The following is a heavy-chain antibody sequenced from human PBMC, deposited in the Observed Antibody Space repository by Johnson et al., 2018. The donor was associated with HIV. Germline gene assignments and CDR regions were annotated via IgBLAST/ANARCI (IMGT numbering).Heavy chain of an antibody. V-gene: IGHV3-13*01. D-gene: IGHD1-26*01. CDR1: GFTLSRYD. J-gene: IGHJ3*02. CDR2: IGTSGDT. Sequence: VQLVESGGGLVQPGGSLRLSCAASGFTLSRYDMHWVRQPTGKGLEWVSGIGTSGDTYSGSVTGRFTVSRENAKNFLYLQMNSLRAGDTAIYYCAKAELLGALEGGAFDIWGQGTMVTVSS. CDR3: AKAELLGALEGGAFDI.